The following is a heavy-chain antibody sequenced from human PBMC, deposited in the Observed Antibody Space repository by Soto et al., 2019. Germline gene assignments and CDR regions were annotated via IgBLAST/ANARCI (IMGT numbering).Heavy chain of an antibody. CDR3: ARVSDSAQYGDWVEH. J-gene: IGHJ5*02. D-gene: IGHD1-26*01. Sequence: SETMSLTCAVYGGSFSGYYWSWIRQPPGKGLEWIGEINHSGSTNYNPSLKSRVTISVDTSKNQFSLKLSSVTAADTAVYYCARVSDSAQYGDWVEHRGHGTLV. V-gene: IGHV4-34*01. CDR1: GGSFSGYY. CDR2: INHSGST.